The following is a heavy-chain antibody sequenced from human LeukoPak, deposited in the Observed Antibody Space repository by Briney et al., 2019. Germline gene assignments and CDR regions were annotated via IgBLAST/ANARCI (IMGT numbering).Heavy chain of an antibody. D-gene: IGHD4-11*01. CDR1: GGSISSYY. J-gene: IGHJ6*01. CDR2: IYYSGST. Sequence: SETLSLTCTVSGGSISSYYWSRIRQPPGKGLEWIGYIYYSGSTNYNPSLKSRVTISVDTSKNQFSLKLSSVTAADTAVYYCASGNYDRGYYYYYGMDVWGQGTTVTVSS. V-gene: IGHV4-59*01. CDR3: ASGNYDRGYYYYYGMDV.